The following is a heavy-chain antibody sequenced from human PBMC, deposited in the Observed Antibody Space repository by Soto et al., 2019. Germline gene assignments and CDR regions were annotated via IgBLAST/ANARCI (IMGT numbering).Heavy chain of an antibody. Sequence: SETLSLTCTVSGGSISSDYWSWIRQPPGKGLEWSGYMYYGGRTNYNPSLKSRVTISVDTSKMQVSLKLSSVTAADTAVYFCGRGTPSLLIVRSSRGPWFDPWGQGTLVTV. J-gene: IGHJ5*02. CDR3: GRGTPSLLIVRSSRGPWFDP. D-gene: IGHD2-15*01. CDR1: GGSISSDY. V-gene: IGHV4-59*08. CDR2: MYYGGRT.